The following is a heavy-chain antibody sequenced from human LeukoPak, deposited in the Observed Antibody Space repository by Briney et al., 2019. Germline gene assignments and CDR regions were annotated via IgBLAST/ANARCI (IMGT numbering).Heavy chain of an antibody. CDR2: IYCSGST. CDR3: ARASVTSDAFDI. Sequence: PSETLSLTCTVSGGSICSYYWSWIRQPPGKGLEWIGYIYCSGSTNYNPSLKSRVTISVDTSKNQFSLKLSSVTAADTAVYYCARASVTSDAFDIWGQGTMVTVSS. J-gene: IGHJ3*02. D-gene: IGHD4-17*01. V-gene: IGHV4-59*01. CDR1: GGSICSYY.